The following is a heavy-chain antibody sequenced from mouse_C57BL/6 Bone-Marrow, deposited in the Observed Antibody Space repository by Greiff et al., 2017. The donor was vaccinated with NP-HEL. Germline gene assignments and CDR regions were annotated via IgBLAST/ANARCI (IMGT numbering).Heavy chain of an antibody. V-gene: IGHV1-69*01. D-gene: IGHD4-1*01. CDR1: GYTFTSYW. J-gene: IGHJ4*01. CDR2: IDPSDSYT. CDR3: ARPWVYYAMDY. Sequence: QVQLKQPGAELVMPGASVKLSCKASGYTFTSYWMHWVKQRPGQGLEWIGEIDPSDSYTNYNQKFKGKSTLTVDKSSSTAYMQLSSLTSEDSAVYYCARPWVYYAMDYWGQGTSVTVSS.